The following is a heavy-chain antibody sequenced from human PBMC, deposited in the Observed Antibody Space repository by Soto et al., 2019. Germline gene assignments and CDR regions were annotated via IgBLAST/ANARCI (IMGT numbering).Heavy chain of an antibody. CDR1: GFTFSSYG. Sequence: LRLSCAASGFTFSSYGMHWVRQAPGKGLEWVAVISYDGSNKYYADSVKGRFTISRDNSKNTLYLQMNSLRAEDTAVYYCAKDRVLLWFGERGWFDPWGQGTLVTVSS. J-gene: IGHJ5*02. CDR2: ISYDGSNK. V-gene: IGHV3-30*18. D-gene: IGHD3-10*01. CDR3: AKDRVLLWFGERGWFDP.